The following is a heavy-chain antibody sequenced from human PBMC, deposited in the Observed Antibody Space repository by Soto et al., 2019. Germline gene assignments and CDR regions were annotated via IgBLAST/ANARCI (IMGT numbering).Heavy chain of an antibody. CDR2: ISGSGGST. D-gene: IGHD3-3*01. J-gene: IGHJ5*02. CDR1: GFTFSRYA. V-gene: IGHV3-23*01. Sequence: GGSLRLSCAASGFTFSRYAMSWVRPAPRKGLEWVSAISGSGGSTYYADSVKGRFTISRANSKNTLYLQMNSLRAEDTAVYYCAKLGKANYDFWSGFLWFDPWGQGTLVTVSS. CDR3: AKLGKANYDFWSGFLWFDP.